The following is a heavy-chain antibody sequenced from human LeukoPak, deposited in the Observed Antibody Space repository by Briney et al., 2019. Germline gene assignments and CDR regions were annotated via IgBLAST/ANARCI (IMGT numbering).Heavy chain of an antibody. D-gene: IGHD2-2*01. J-gene: IGHJ6*02. CDR1: GYSFTSYW. CDR2: IYPGDSDT. Sequence: GESLKISCKGSGYSFTSYWIGWVRQMPGKGLERMGIIYPGDSDTRYSPSFQGQVTISADESVSTAYLQWSSLKASDTAMYYCARHYDGSDIVVVPAGRGYYYYGMDVWGQGTTVTVSS. V-gene: IGHV5-51*01. CDR3: ARHYDGSDIVVVPAGRGYYYYGMDV.